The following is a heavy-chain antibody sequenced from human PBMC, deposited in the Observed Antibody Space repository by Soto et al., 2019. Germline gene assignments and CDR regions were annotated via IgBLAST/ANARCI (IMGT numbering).Heavy chain of an antibody. CDR2: ISSSSSYT. CDR3: ARDLTGVPAAMYYYYYYGMDV. V-gene: IGHV3-11*05. D-gene: IGHD2-2*01. Sequence: GGSLRLSCAASGFTFSDYYMSWIRQAPGKGLEWVSYISSSSSYTNYADSVKGRFTISRDNAKNSLYLQMNSLRAEDTAVYYCARDLTGVPAAMYYYYYYGMDVWGQGTTVTVSS. CDR1: GFTFSDYY. J-gene: IGHJ6*02.